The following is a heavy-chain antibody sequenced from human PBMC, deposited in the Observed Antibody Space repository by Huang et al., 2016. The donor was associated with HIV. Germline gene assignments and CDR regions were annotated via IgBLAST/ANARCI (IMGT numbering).Heavy chain of an antibody. CDR3: ARGQLGSYGDYDVLY. CDR1: GGTFSKYA. Sequence: QVQLVQSGAEVKTPGSSVKASCKASGGTFSKYAISWVRQAPGQGLEWMGGIIPMFGTPNYARKFQGRVTITADDSTSTTYVEGSSLRSEDTALYYCARGQLGSYGDYDVLYWGQGTLVTVSS. J-gene: IGHJ4*02. V-gene: IGHV1-69*13. CDR2: IIPMFGTP. D-gene: IGHD4-17*01.